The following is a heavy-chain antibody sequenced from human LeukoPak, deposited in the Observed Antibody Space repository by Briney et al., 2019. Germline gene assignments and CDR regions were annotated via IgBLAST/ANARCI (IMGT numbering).Heavy chain of an antibody. V-gene: IGHV3-53*01. CDR3: AKGYNYAYEY. Sequence: GGSLRLSCAASGFTVSSSYMSWVRQAPGKGLEWVSLIYSGGSTYYAASVKGRFTISRDNSKNTLYLQMNSLRPGDTAVYYCAKGYNYAYEYWGQGTLVTVSS. CDR2: IYSGGST. D-gene: IGHD5-18*01. CDR1: GFTVSSSY. J-gene: IGHJ4*02.